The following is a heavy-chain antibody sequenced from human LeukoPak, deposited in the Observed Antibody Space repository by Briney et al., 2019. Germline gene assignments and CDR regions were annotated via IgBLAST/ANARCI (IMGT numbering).Heavy chain of an antibody. D-gene: IGHD3-10*02. CDR2: ISSSSSTK. J-gene: IGHJ6*04. Sequence: GGSLRLSCAASGFTFSSYSMNWVRQAPGKGLEWVSYISSSSSTKYYADSMKGRFTISRDNAKNLLYLQMNSLRAEDTAVYYCAELGITMIGGVWGKGTTVTISS. CDR1: GFTFSSYS. V-gene: IGHV3-48*04. CDR3: AELGITMIGGV.